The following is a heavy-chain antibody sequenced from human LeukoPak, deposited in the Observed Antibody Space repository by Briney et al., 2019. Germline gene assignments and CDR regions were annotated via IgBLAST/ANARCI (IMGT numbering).Heavy chain of an antibody. Sequence: PGGSLRLSCAASGSTFSSYAMHWVRQAPGKGLEWVAVISYDGSNKYYADSVKGRFSISRDNSKNTLYLQMNSLRAEDTAVYYCARDFRYYYGSGSYYPRYHFDYWGQGTLVTVSS. CDR2: ISYDGSNK. J-gene: IGHJ4*02. D-gene: IGHD3-10*01. V-gene: IGHV3-30-3*01. CDR3: ARDFRYYYGSGSYYPRYHFDY. CDR1: GSTFSSYA.